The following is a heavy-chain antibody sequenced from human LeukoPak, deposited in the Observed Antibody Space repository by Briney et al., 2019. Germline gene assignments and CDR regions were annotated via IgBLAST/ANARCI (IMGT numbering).Heavy chain of an antibody. Sequence: PGGSLRLSSAASGFNFSTYAINWVRQVPGKGLECASSITANGGSTSLADSVKGRFTISRDNSKNTLYLQMNSLRAEDTAVYYCAKATLGSCSGARCYPFDYWGQGTLVTVSS. CDR1: GFNFSTYA. CDR3: AKATLGSCSGARCYPFDY. CDR2: ITANGGST. J-gene: IGHJ4*02. D-gene: IGHD2-15*01. V-gene: IGHV3-23*01.